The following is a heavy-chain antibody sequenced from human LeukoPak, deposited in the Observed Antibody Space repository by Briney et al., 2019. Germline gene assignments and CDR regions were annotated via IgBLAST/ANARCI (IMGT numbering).Heavy chain of an antibody. J-gene: IGHJ5*02. CDR2: INPSGGST. V-gene: IGHV1-46*01. D-gene: IGHD3-3*01. CDR1: GYTFTSYY. CDR3: ARGPYYDFWSGYFNGYQHWFDP. Sequence: GASVKVSCKASGYTFTSYYMHWVRQAPGQGLEWMGIINPSGGSTSYAQKCQGRVTMTRDMSTSTVYMELSSLRSQDTAVYYCARGPYYDFWSGYFNGYQHWFDPWGQGTLVTVPS.